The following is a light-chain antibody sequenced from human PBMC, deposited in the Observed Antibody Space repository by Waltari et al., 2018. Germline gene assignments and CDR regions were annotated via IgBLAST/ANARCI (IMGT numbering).Light chain of an antibody. CDR3: QQYYSTPNT. V-gene: IGKV4-1*01. Sequence: DIVMTQSPDSLAVSLGERATTNCKSSQSVLHTNNKNYLAWYQQQPGQPPKLLIYWASTRESGVPDRFSGSGSGTDFTLAISSLQAEDVAVYYCQQYYSTPNTFGQGTKVEIK. CDR2: WAS. J-gene: IGKJ2*01. CDR1: QSVLHTNNKNY.